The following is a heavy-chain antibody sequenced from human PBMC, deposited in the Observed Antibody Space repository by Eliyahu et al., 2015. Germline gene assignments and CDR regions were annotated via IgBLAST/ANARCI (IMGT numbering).Heavy chain of an antibody. V-gene: IGHV1-18*01. CDR1: GYXXXXYG. CDR2: ISAYNGNT. J-gene: IGHJ3*01. D-gene: IGHD5-12*01. Sequence: QVQLVQSGPEVKKPGASVKVSXQASGYXXXXYGISWVRQAPGQGLEWMGWISAYNGNTDYAQKLQGRVTMTTDTSTSTAYMELRSLRSDDTAVYYCVRDRLRTTTALLFDFWAQGTIVTVSS. CDR3: VRDRLRTTTALLFDF.